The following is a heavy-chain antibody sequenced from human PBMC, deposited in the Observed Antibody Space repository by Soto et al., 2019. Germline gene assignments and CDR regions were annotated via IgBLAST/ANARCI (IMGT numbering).Heavy chain of an antibody. J-gene: IGHJ4*02. D-gene: IGHD2-8*01. V-gene: IGHV1-69*01. CDR1: GGTFSSYA. Sequence: QVQLVQSGAEVKKPGSSVKVSCKASGGTFSSYAISWVRQAPGQGLEWMGGIIPIFGTANYAQKFQGRVRITADESKSTAYMELSRLRSEDPAVYYCARANCTNGVCYKREALDCWCQGTLVTVSS. CDR3: ARANCTNGVCYKREALDC. CDR2: IIPIFGTA.